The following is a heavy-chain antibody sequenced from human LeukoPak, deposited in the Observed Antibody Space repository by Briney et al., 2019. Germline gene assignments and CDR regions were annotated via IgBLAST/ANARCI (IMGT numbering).Heavy chain of an antibody. V-gene: IGHV3-74*01. J-gene: IGHJ6*03. CDR2: IITDGSST. Sequence: GGSLRLSCAASGFTFSSYWMHWVRQAPGKGLVWVSRIITDGSSTTYADSVRGRFTISRDNAKNTLYLQMNSLRAEDTAVYYCTRENGGSYFYMDVWGKGTTVTVSS. CDR1: GFTFSSYW. D-gene: IGHD1-1*01. CDR3: TRENGGSYFYMDV.